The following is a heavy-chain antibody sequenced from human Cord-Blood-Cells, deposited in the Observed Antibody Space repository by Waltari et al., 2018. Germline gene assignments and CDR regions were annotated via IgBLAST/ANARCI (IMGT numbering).Heavy chain of an antibody. J-gene: IGHJ2*01. CDR3: AGDITGAYWYFDL. CDR2: SYTRGST. V-gene: IGHV4-61*09. D-gene: IGHD1-20*01. CDR1: GGSISSGSYY. Sequence: QVQLQESGPGLVKPSQTLSLTCTVSGGSISSGSYYWSWIRQPAGKGLEWIGYSYTRGSTNYNPARKSRVTISVYTSKNRFSLKLGSVTAADTAVYYCAGDITGAYWYFDLWGRGTLVTVSS.